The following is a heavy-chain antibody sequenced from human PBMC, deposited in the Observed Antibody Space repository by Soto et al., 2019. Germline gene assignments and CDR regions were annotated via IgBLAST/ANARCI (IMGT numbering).Heavy chain of an antibody. CDR1: GFTFSSYS. D-gene: IGHD3-10*01. CDR2: ISSSSSYI. J-gene: IGHJ6*02. CDR3: ARSRTSYYGSGSYYKPYYYYYGMDF. Sequence: EVQLVESGGGLVKPGGSLRLSCAGSGFTFSSYSMNWVRQAPGKGLEWVSSISSSSSYIYYADSVKGRFTISRDNAKNSLYLQMHSLRAEDTAVYYCARSRTSYYGSGSYYKPYYYYYGMDFWCQGTTVTVSS. V-gene: IGHV3-21*01.